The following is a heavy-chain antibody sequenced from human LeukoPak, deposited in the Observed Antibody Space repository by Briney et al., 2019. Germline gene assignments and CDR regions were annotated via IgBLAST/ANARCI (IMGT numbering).Heavy chain of an antibody. J-gene: IGHJ4*02. CDR1: AGSISSYY. CDR3: ARVRYYDILTGYYGDGYFDY. Sequence: SETLSLTCTVSAGSISSYYWSWIRQPPGKGLEWIGYIYYSRSNNYNPSLKSRVTISVDTSKNQFSLKLSSVTAADTAVYYCARVRYYDILTGYYGDGYFDYWGQGTLVTVSS. V-gene: IGHV4-59*01. CDR2: IYYSRSN. D-gene: IGHD3-9*01.